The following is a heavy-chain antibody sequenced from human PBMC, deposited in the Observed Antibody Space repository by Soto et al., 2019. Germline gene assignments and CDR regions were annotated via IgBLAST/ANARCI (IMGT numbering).Heavy chain of an antibody. J-gene: IGHJ5*02. Sequence: QVQLKESGPRLVKPSGTLSLTCNVSGVSITSGNWWSWVRQPPGRGLEWIGEIFHSGSTNYNPSLKSRATISVDNAKNQLSLTLTSVTAADTAVYFCAKPFGTWLDPWGQGALVTVSS. D-gene: IGHD1-7*01. CDR3: AKPFGTWLDP. V-gene: IGHV4-4*02. CDR2: IFHSGST. CDR1: GVSITSGNW.